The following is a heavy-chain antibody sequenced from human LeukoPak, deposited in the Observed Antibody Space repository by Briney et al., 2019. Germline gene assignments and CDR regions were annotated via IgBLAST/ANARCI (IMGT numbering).Heavy chain of an antibody. CDR1: GYTFTNYG. Sequence: ASVKVSCKASGYTFTNYGISWVRQAPGQGLEWMGWITTYNGYTNYARKLQGRVTMTTDTSTSTAYMELRSLRSDDTAVYYCARDYYGSGSYLDYWGQGTVVTVSS. CDR3: ARDYYGSGSYLDY. D-gene: IGHD3-10*01. CDR2: ITTYNGYT. J-gene: IGHJ4*02. V-gene: IGHV1-18*01.